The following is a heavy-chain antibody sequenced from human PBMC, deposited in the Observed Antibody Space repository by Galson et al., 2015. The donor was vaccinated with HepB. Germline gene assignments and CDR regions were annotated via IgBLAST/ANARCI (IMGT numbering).Heavy chain of an antibody. V-gene: IGHV1-69*04. CDR1: GGTFGSYT. CDR2: IIPILAIS. CDR3: ARDVGYYASGTYYNGWFDP. Sequence: SVKVSCKASGGTFGSYTISWVRQAPGQGLEWMGRIIPILAISNFAQKFQDRVTITADKSTSTVYMELSSLRSEDTAVYYCARDVGYYASGTYYNGWFDPWGQGTLVTVSS. J-gene: IGHJ5*02. D-gene: IGHD3-10*01.